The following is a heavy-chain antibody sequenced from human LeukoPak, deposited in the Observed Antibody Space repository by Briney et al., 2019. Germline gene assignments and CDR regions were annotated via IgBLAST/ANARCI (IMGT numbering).Heavy chain of an antibody. CDR1: GYTFTSHY. V-gene: IGHV1-46*01. J-gene: IGHJ4*02. Sequence: ASVKVSCKASGYTFTSHYMHWVRQAPGQGLEWMGRINPSGGSTTYAQRFQGRVTMTRDTSTSTVYMELSSLRSEDTAVYSCARDSYYDSSGSVDYWGQGTLVTVSS. CDR2: INPSGGST. CDR3: ARDSYYDSSGSVDY. D-gene: IGHD3-22*01.